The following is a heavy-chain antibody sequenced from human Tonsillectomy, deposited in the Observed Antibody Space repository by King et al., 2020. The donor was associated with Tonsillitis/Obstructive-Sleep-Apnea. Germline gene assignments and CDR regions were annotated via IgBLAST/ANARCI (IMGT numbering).Heavy chain of an antibody. CDR2: ISWNSGSI. CDR1: GFTFDDYA. D-gene: IGHD6-13*01. CDR3: SKDLIIAVSGTPGDAFDI. J-gene: IGHJ3*02. V-gene: IGHV3-9*01. Sequence: VQLVESGGGLVQPGTSLRLSCAASGFTFDDYAMYWVRQAPGKGLEWVSGISWNSGSIAYADSVKGRLTISRDNAKNSLYLQMNSLRAEDTALYYCSKDLIIAVSGTPGDAFDIWGQGTMVTVSS.